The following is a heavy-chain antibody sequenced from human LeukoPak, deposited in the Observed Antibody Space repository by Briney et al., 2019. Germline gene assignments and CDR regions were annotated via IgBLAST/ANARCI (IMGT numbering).Heavy chain of an antibody. V-gene: IGHV3-66*01. D-gene: IGHD6-19*01. J-gene: IGHJ1*01. CDR3: AVAGTRPYFQH. CDR1: GFTVSSNY. CDR2: IYSGGST. Sequence: PGGSLRLSCAASGFTVSSNYVSWVRQAPGKGLEWVSVIYSGGSTYYADSVKGRFTISRDNSKNTLYLQMNSLRAEDTAVYYCAVAGTRPYFQHWGQGTLVTVSS.